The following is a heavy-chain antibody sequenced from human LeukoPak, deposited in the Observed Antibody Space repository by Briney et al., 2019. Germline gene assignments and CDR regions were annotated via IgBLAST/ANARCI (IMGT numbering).Heavy chain of an antibody. J-gene: IGHJ4*02. V-gene: IGHV3-23*01. Sequence: GGSLRLSCAASGFTSSSYAMSWVRQAPGKGLEWVSAISGSGGSTYYADSVKGRFTISRDNSKNTLYLQMNSLRAEDTAVYYCAKDRSAARVGATPTYYFDYWGQGTLVTVSS. CDR2: ISGSGGST. CDR3: AKDRSAARVGATPTYYFDY. D-gene: IGHD1-26*01. CDR1: GFTSSSYA.